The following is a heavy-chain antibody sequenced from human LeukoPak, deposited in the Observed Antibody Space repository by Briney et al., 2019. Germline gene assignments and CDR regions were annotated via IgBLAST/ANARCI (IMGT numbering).Heavy chain of an antibody. Sequence: SVKVSCKASGGTFSSYAISWVRQAPGQGLEWMGGIIPIFGTANYAQKFQGRVTITTDESTSTAYMELSSLRSEDTAVYYCASPQVYYYDSSGPPSPYYYMDVWGKGTTVTVSS. CDR3: ASPQVYYYDSSGPPSPYYYMDV. V-gene: IGHV1-69*05. D-gene: IGHD3-22*01. CDR1: GGTFSSYA. CDR2: IIPIFGTA. J-gene: IGHJ6*03.